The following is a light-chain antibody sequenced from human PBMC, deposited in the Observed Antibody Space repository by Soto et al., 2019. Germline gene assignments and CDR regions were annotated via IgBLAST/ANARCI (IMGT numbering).Light chain of an antibody. V-gene: IGLV3-25*02. CDR3: QSADSTGVIGL. Sequence: SYELTQPPSMSVSPGQTARIPCSGDALSNQYTYWYQQRPGQAPVLLIYKDSERPSGIPERFSGSRSGTTVTLTISGVQAEDEAAYYCQSADSTGVIGLFGGGTKVTVL. CDR1: ALSNQY. CDR2: KDS. J-gene: IGLJ2*01.